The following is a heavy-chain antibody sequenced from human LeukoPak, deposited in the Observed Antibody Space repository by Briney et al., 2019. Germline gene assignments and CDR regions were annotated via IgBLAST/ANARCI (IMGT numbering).Heavy chain of an antibody. CDR2: IYYSGST. CDR1: GGSISSSSYY. V-gene: IGHV4-39*07. D-gene: IGHD5-18*01. Sequence: SETLSLTCTVSGGSISSSSYYWGWIRQPPGKGLEWIGSIYYSGSTYYNPSLKSRVTISVDTSKNQFSLKLSSVTAADTAVYYCARPHSYGYKDAFDIWGQGTKVTVSS. J-gene: IGHJ3*02. CDR3: ARPHSYGYKDAFDI.